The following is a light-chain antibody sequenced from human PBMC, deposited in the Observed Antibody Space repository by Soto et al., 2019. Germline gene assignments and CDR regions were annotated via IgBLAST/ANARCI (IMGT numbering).Light chain of an antibody. Sequence: EIVLTQSPATLSLSPGERATLSCRASQSVSSYLAWYQQKPGQAPRLLIYDASNRATGIPARFSGSGSGTAFTLTISSLEPADFAVYYCQQRSYQIAFGQGTRLEIK. CDR1: QSVSSY. CDR3: QQRSYQIA. CDR2: DAS. J-gene: IGKJ5*01. V-gene: IGKV3-11*01.